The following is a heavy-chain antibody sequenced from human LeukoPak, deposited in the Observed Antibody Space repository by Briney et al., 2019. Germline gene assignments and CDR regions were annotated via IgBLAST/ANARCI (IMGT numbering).Heavy chain of an antibody. Sequence: ASVKVSCKASEYVFTNYAMYWVRQAPGQRFEWMGWINVGNGNTKYSQKFQGRVTITRDTSASTTYMELRSLRCEDTAVYYCARPRDSGWSKTWDYWGQGTLVTVSS. V-gene: IGHV1-3*01. J-gene: IGHJ4*02. CDR3: ARPRDSGWSKTWDY. CDR2: INVGNGNT. D-gene: IGHD6-13*01. CDR1: EYVFTNYA.